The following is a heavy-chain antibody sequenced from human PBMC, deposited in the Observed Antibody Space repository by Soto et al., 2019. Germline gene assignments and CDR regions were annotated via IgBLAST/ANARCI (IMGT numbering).Heavy chain of an antibody. D-gene: IGHD6-13*01. Sequence: KTSETLSLTCTVSGGSISSYYWSWIRQPPGKGLEWIGYIYYSGSTNYNPSLKSRVTISVDTSKNQFSLKLSSVTAADTAVYYCARSIAEAGTDYYYYYGMYVWGQGTTVT. V-gene: IGHV4-59*01. CDR2: IYYSGST. CDR3: ARSIAEAGTDYYYYYGMYV. J-gene: IGHJ6*01. CDR1: GGSISSYY.